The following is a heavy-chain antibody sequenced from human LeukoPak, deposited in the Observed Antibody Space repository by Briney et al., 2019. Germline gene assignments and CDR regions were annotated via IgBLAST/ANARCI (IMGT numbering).Heavy chain of an antibody. J-gene: IGHJ6*03. D-gene: IGHD2-21*02. CDR1: GHTFTVYY. CDR2: IHPNSGGT. Sequence: ASVRVSRKASGHTFTVYYMHGAPHAPGQGLEWMVWIHPNSGGTKCAQKFQGGVTLSRDASLKTVYVELSSLGSDDTAIYYCAGVRCNGGDCSSWNYMDVWGKGTMVTVSS. CDR3: AGVRCNGGDCSSWNYMDV. V-gene: IGHV1-2*02.